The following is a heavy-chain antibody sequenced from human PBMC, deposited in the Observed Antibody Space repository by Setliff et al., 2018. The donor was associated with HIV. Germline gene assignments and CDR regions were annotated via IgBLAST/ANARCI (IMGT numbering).Heavy chain of an antibody. CDR2: IYNSAST. V-gene: IGHV4-59*08. CDR3: ARHLWFYYVAESYGYFDY. CDR1: GDSISTDY. D-gene: IGHD3-10*01. Sequence: SETLSLTCTVSGDSISTDYWTWIRQPPGKGLEWIGYIYNSASTSYNPSLKSRVTISVDTSKNQFSLKLSSVTAADTAVYYCARHLWFYYVAESYGYFDYWGQGSLVTVSS. J-gene: IGHJ4*02.